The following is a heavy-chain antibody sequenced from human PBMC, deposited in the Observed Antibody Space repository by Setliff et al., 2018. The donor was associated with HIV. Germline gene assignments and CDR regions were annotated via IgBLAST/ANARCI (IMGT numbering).Heavy chain of an antibody. D-gene: IGHD5-18*01. J-gene: IGHJ4*02. CDR3: ASIELAAMVPVDY. Sequence: LRLSCAASGFTFSSYWMSWVRQAPGKGLEWVANIKQDGSEKYYVDSVKGRFTISRDNAKNSLFLQMNSLRAEDTAVYYCASIELAAMVPVDYWGQGTLVTVSS. CDR2: IKQDGSEK. CDR1: GFTFSSYW. V-gene: IGHV3-7*02.